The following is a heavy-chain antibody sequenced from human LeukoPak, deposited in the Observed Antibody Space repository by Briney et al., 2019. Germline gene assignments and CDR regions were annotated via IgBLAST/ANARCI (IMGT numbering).Heavy chain of an antibody. V-gene: IGHV1-2*02. J-gene: IGHJ4*02. CDR3: ARPRESGYRVYDFDY. Sequence: GASVKVSCKASGYTFADYYMNWVRQAPGQGLEWMGWINPNSGDRNYAQKFQGRVTMTRDTSISTAYMELYSLRSDDTALYYCARPRESGYRVYDFDYWGQGTLVTVSS. CDR2: INPNSGDR. D-gene: IGHD5/OR15-5a*01. CDR1: GYTFADYY.